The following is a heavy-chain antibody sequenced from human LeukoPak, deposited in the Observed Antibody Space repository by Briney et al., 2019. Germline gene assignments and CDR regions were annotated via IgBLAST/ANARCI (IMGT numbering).Heavy chain of an antibody. J-gene: IGHJ4*02. CDR1: GFTFSTYA. CDR3: ARDGYDSSGYVYHDY. D-gene: IGHD3-22*01. CDR2: SRNKANSYTT. Sequence: GGSLRLSCSASGFTFSTYAMHWVRQAPGKGLEWVGRSRNKANSYTTEYAASVKGRFTISRDNSKNSLYLQMNSLKTEDTAVYYCARDGYDSSGYVYHDYWGQGTLVTVSS. V-gene: IGHV3-72*01.